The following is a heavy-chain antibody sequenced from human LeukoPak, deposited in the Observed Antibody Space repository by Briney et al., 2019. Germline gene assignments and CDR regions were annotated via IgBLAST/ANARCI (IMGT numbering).Heavy chain of an antibody. V-gene: IGHV1-2*02. CDR1: GYTFTSYY. CDR3: ARDHVNYYDSSGYYSKGIDY. Sequence: GASVKVSCKASGYTFTSYYMHWVRQAPGQGLEWMGWINPNSGGTNYAQKFQGRVTMTRDTSISTAYMELSRLRSDDTAVYYCARDHVNYYDSSGYYSKGIDYWGQGTPVTVSS. J-gene: IGHJ4*02. D-gene: IGHD3-22*01. CDR2: INPNSGGT.